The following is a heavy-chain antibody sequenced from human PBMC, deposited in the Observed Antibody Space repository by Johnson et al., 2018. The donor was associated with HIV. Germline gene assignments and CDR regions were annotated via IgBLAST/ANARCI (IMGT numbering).Heavy chain of an antibody. J-gene: IGHJ3*02. V-gene: IGHV3-72*01. CDR3: ARATWSDDAFDI. D-gene: IGHD2-8*01. CDR1: GFTFDDYG. CDR2: TRNKANSYTT. Sequence: VQLVESGGGVVRPGGSLRLSCAASGFTFDDYGMSWVRQAPWKGLEWVGRTRNKANSYTTEYAASVKGRFTISRDDSKNSLYLQMNSLRAEDTALYYCARATWSDDAFDIWGQGTMVTVSS.